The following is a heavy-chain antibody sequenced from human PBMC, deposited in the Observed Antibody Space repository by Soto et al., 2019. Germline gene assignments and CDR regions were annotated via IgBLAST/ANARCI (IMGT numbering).Heavy chain of an antibody. CDR1: GGIFSSSA. CDR3: ARGGIEASVHNWFES. D-gene: IGHD3-16*01. J-gene: IGHJ5*01. Sequence: QVQLAQSGAEVIKPGSSVKVSCRASGGIFSSSAISWVRLAPGQGLEWMGGTIPVFERAIYAQKFRGRVTITADMSSSTAYLELSSLRSDDTAVYYCARGGIEASVHNWFESWGQGTLVIVSS. CDR2: TIPVFERA. V-gene: IGHV1-69*14.